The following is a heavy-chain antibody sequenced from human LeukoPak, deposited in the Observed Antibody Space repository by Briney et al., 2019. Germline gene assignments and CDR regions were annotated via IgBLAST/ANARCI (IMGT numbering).Heavy chain of an antibody. CDR2: ISNDATKH. J-gene: IGHJ4*02. D-gene: IGHD4-11*01. CDR3: ARDPILYSSNGYLDY. CDR1: GFTFSTYA. Sequence: GRSLRLSCAVSGFTFSTYAMHWVRQAPGKGLEWVAFISNDATKHYYADSVKGRFSTSRDNSKRTLYLQMNSLRLEDTAVYSCARDPILYSSNGYLDYWGQGTLVTVSS. V-gene: IGHV3-30*11.